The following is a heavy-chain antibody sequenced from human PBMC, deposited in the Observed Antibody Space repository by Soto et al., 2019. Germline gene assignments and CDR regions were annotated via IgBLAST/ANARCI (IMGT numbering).Heavy chain of an antibody. CDR3: AREGNRFQY. V-gene: IGHV3-11*01. Sequence: QVQLVESGGGLVKPGGSLRLSCAASGFAFSDYYMSWIRQAPGKGLGWISYISGTSNTIYYADSVKGRFIISRDNARNSLYLQMNSLRAEDTAVYYCAREGNRFQYWGQGTLVTVSS. D-gene: IGHD3-10*01. J-gene: IGHJ1*01. CDR1: GFAFSDYY. CDR2: ISGTSNTI.